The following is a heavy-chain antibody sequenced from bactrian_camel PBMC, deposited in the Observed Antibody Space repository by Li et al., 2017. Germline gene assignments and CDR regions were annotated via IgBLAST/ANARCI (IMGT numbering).Heavy chain of an antibody. V-gene: IGHV3S1*01. D-gene: IGHD1*01. CDR1: GYIGRSNC. CDR2: IYTGGSTT. J-gene: IGHJ4*01. CDR3: AAAMGGWVVAGPMDPDEMHY. Sequence: VQLVESGGGSVQAGGSLRLSCAAAGYIGRSNCLGWFRQAPGKEREGVAAIYTGGSTTYYADSVKGRFTISQDNAKNTVYLQMNSLKPEDTAMYYCAAAMGGWVVAGPMDPDEMHYWGQGTQVTVS.